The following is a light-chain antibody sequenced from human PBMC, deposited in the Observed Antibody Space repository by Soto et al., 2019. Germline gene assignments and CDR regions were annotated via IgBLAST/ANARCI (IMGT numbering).Light chain of an antibody. CDR1: SYNIGAGYD. CDR3: QSFDTSPGV. V-gene: IGLV1-40*01. CDR2: GNN. Sequence: QSVLTQPPSVSGAPGQRVTISCTGSSYNIGAGYDVHWYQQLPGTAPKLLIYGNNNRPSGVPDRFSGSMSGTSASLAIAGLQAEDEADYYCQSFDTSPGVFVTGTKLTVL. J-gene: IGLJ1*01.